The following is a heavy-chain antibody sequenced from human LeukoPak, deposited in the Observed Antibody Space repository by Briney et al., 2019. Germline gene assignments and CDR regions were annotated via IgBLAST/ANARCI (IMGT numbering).Heavy chain of an antibody. J-gene: IGHJ5*02. V-gene: IGHV4-59*12. CDR2: IYYSGST. CDR3: ARDLYGGYCP. Sequence: KASETLSLTCTVSGGSISSYYWSWIRQPPGKGLEWIGYIYYSGSTNYNPSLKSRVTISVDTSKNQFSLKLSSVTAADTAAYYCARDLYGGYCPWGQGTLVTVSS. CDR1: GGSISSYY. D-gene: IGHD3-22*01.